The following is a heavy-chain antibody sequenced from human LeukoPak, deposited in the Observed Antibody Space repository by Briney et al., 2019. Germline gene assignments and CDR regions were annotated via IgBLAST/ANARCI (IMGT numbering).Heavy chain of an antibody. CDR3: ARVVGVGAIVL. D-gene: IGHD1-26*01. Sequence: RASVKVSCKASGHTFTGYYMHWVRQAPGQGLEWMGWINPNSGGTNYAQKLQGRVTMTTDTSTSTAYMELRSLRSDDTAVYYCARVVGVGAIVLWGQGTLVTVSS. J-gene: IGHJ5*02. CDR1: GHTFTGYY. V-gene: IGHV1-2*02. CDR2: INPNSGGT.